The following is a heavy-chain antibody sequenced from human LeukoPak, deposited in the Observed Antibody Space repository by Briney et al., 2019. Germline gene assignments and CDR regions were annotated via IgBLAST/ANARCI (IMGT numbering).Heavy chain of an antibody. CDR1: GGSISTYY. CDR3: ARDPPLSFKYFDY. CDR2: IYHSGST. V-gene: IGHV4-59*01. J-gene: IGHJ4*02. Sequence: SETLSLTCTVSGGSISTYYWNWIRQPPGKGLEWIGYIYHSGSTDYNPSLQSRVTISVDTSKNQFSLNLNSVTAADTAVYYCARDPPLSFKYFDYWGQGTLVTVSS. D-gene: IGHD3-3*02.